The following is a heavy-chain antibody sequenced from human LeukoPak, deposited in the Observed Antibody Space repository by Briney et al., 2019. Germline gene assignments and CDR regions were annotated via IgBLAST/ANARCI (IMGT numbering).Heavy chain of an antibody. Sequence: TGRSLRLSCAASGFTFSGSAMHWVRQASGKGLEWVGRIRSKANSYATAYAASVKGRFTVSRDDSKNTAYLQMNSLKTEDTAVYYCTRRYLLAAFDIWGQGTMVTVSS. CDR3: TRRYLLAAFDI. J-gene: IGHJ3*02. CDR2: IRSKANSYAT. V-gene: IGHV3-73*01. CDR1: GFTFSGSA. D-gene: IGHD2-21*01.